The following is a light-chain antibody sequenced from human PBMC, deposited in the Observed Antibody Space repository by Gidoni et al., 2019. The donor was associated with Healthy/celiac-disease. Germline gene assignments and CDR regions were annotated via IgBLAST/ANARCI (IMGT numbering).Light chain of an antibody. J-gene: IGKJ1*01. CDR2: GAS. CDR3: QQYNNWPPV. Sequence: EIVMTQSPATLSVSPGERATLSCRASQSVNSNLAWYQQKPGQAPRLLIYGASTRATGIPARFSGSGSGTEFTLTISSLQSEDFAVYYCQQYNNWPPVFXQXTKVEIK. CDR1: QSVNSN. V-gene: IGKV3-15*01.